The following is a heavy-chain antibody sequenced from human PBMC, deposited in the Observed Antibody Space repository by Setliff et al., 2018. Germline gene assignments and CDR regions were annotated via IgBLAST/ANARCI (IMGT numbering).Heavy chain of an antibody. CDR1: GYPFISYD. J-gene: IGHJ6*03. V-gene: IGHV7-4-1*02. CDR3: ARASRFATIVWKGDYYMDV. D-gene: IGHD3-16*02. CDR2: INTNTGNP. Sequence: ASVKVSCKASGYPFISYDINWVRQAPGQGLEWMGWINTNTGNPSYAQGFTGRFVFSLDTSVSTAYLQISSLKPEDTAMYYCARASRFATIVWKGDYYMDVWGKGTTVTVSS.